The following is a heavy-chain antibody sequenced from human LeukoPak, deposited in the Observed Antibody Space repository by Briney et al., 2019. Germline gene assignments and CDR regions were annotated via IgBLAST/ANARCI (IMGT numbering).Heavy chain of an antibody. CDR2: ISSSSSYI. V-gene: IGHV3-21*01. J-gene: IGHJ3*02. CDR1: GFTFSSYS. CDR3: AREGITAAGDDAADI. D-gene: IGHD1-20*01. Sequence: GGSLRLSCAASGFTFSSYSMNWVRQAPGKGLEWVSSISSSSSYIYYADSVKGRFTISRDNAKNSLYLQMNNLRAEDTAVYFCAREGITAAGDDAADIWGQGTMVTVS.